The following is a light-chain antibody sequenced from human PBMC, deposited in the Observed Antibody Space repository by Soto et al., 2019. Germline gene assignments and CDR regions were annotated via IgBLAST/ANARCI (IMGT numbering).Light chain of an antibody. V-gene: IGKV1-5*03. J-gene: IGKJ1*01. CDR1: QTISSW. CDR3: HHYNSYSEA. Sequence: DIQMTQSPSTLSGSVGDRVTITCRSSQTISSWLAWYQQKPGKAPKLLIYKASTLKSGVPSRFSGSGSGTEFTLTISSLQPDDFATYYCHHYNSYSEAFGQGTK. CDR2: KAS.